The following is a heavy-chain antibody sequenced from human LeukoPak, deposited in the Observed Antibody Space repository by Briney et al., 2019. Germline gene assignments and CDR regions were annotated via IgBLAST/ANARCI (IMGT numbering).Heavy chain of an antibody. Sequence: GASVKVSCKASGYTFTDYYIHWVRQAPGQGLEWMAWINSNGGGTNYAQKFQGRVTLTRDTSISTAYMELSRLRFDDTAVYYCAKISTMASFDYWGQGTLVAVSS. D-gene: IGHD4/OR15-4a*01. CDR2: INSNGGGT. CDR3: AKISTMASFDY. CDR1: GYTFTDYY. V-gene: IGHV1-2*02. J-gene: IGHJ4*02.